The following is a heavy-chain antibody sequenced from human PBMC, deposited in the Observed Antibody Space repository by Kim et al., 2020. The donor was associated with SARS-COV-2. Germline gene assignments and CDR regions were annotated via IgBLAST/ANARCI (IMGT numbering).Heavy chain of an antibody. CDR1: GFTFSSYA. CDR3: AKKGLIVVGGY. CDR2: ISGSGGST. J-gene: IGHJ4*02. D-gene: IGHD3-22*01. Sequence: GGSLRRSCAASGFTFSSYAMSWVRQAPGKGLEWVSAISGSGGSTYYADSVKGRFTISRDNSKNTLYLQMNSLRAEDTAVYYCAKKGLIVVGGYWGQGTLVTVSS. V-gene: IGHV3-23*01.